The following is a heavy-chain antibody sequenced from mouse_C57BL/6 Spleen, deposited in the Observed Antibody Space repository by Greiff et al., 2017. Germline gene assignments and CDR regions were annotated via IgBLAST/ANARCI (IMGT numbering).Heavy chain of an antibody. V-gene: IGHV14-3*01. J-gene: IGHJ4*01. CDR3: ARSIYYYGSSNASYAMDY. CDR1: GFNIKNTY. Sequence: VQLQQSVAELVRPGASVKLSCTASGFNIKNTYMHWVKQRPEQGLEWIGRIDPANGNTKYAPKFQGKATITADTSSNTAYLQLSSLTTEDTAIYYWARSIYYYGSSNASYAMDYWGQGTSVTVSS. D-gene: IGHD1-1*01. CDR2: IDPANGNT.